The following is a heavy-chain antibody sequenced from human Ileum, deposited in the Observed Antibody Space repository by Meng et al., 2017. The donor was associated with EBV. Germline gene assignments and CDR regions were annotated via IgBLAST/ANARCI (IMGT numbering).Heavy chain of an antibody. Sequence: HVQLQESGPGLVKPSDTLSPTCAVSGYSISRTNWWGWIRQPPGKGLEWIGYIYYSGSTSYNPSLKSRVTMSVDTSKNQFSLNLNSVTAVDTAVYYCARNVPGTSAYYDWGQGTLVTVSS. D-gene: IGHD3-22*01. CDR1: GYSISRTNW. V-gene: IGHV4-28*01. CDR3: ARNVPGTSAYYD. J-gene: IGHJ4*02. CDR2: IYYSGST.